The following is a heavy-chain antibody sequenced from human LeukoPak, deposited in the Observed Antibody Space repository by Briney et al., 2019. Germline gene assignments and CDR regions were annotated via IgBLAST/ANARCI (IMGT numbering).Heavy chain of an antibody. CDR1: GFIFSNFG. Sequence: GGSLRLSCKASGFIFSNFGMHWVRQAPGKGLEWVALIRYDGRDKYYAYSVKARLTISRDNSSNTLYLQMNSLRAEGTAVYYCANKRQSHYLDYWGQGTLVTVSS. CDR3: ANKRQSHYLDY. D-gene: IGHD1-1*01. CDR2: IRYDGRDK. J-gene: IGHJ4*02. V-gene: IGHV3-30*02.